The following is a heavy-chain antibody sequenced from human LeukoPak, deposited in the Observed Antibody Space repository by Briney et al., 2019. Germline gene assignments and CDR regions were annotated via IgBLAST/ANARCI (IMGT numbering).Heavy chain of an antibody. CDR1: GFTFSSYT. V-gene: IGHV3-21*01. CDR2: ITSSSSYI. J-gene: IGHJ4*02. CDR3: ARDRSPGVTDY. D-gene: IGHD3-10*01. Sequence: GGSLRLSCAASGFTFSSYTMNWVRQAPGKGLEWVSSITSSSSYIYYADSVKGRFTISRDNAKSSLYLQMNSLRAEDTAVYYCARDRSPGVTDYWGQGTLVTVSS.